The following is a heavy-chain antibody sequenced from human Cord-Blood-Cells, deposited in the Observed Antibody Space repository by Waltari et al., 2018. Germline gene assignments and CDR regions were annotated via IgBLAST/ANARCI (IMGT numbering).Heavy chain of an antibody. CDR1: GFTFSRYS. CDR3: ARLGYCSSTSCYDY. V-gene: IGHV3-21*01. CDR2: ISSSSSYI. Sequence: EVQLVESGGGLVKPGGSLRLSCAASGFTFSRYSMNWVRQAPGKGLEWVSSISSSSSYIYYADSVKGRFTISRDNAKNSLYLQMNSLRAEDTAVYYCARLGYCSSTSCYDYWGQGTLVTVSS. D-gene: IGHD2-2*01. J-gene: IGHJ4*02.